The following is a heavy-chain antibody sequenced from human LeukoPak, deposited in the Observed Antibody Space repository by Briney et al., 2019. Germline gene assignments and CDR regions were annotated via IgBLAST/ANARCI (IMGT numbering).Heavy chain of an antibody. Sequence: GESLKISSKGSGYSFTSYWISWVRQMPGKGLEWMGRIEPSDSYTNYSPSFQGHVTISADKSISTAYLQWSSLKASDTAMYYCARHPGLLPLVDAFDIWGQGTMVTVSS. J-gene: IGHJ3*02. CDR3: ARHPGLLPLVDAFDI. CDR1: GYSFTSYW. D-gene: IGHD1-1*01. CDR2: IEPSDSYT. V-gene: IGHV5-10-1*01.